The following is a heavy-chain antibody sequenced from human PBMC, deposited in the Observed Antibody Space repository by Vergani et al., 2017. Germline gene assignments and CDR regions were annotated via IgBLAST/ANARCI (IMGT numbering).Heavy chain of an antibody. CDR2: IYYSGST. Sequence: QVQLQESGPGLVKPSETLSLTCTVSGGSISSYYWSWIRQPPGKGLEWIGYIYYSGSTNYNPSLKSRVTLSVDTSKNQFSLKLSSVTAADTAVYYCARDSPYSSSWYYFDYWGQGTLVTVSS. J-gene: IGHJ4*02. D-gene: IGHD6-13*01. CDR3: ARDSPYSSSWYYFDY. CDR1: GGSISSYY. V-gene: IGHV4-59*01.